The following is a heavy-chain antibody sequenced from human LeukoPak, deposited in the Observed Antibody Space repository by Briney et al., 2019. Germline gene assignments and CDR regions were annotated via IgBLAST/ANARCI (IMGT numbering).Heavy chain of an antibody. CDR1: GFTFDDYA. D-gene: IGHD2-15*01. CDR2: ISWNSGTI. V-gene: IGHV3-9*01. J-gene: IGHJ6*02. CDR3: AKVVRNHYYYYVMDV. Sequence: GGSLRLSCAASGFTFDDYAMHWVRQATGKGLEWVSGISWNSGTIGYADSVKGRFTISRDNAKSSLYLQRNSLRAEDTALYYCAKVVRNHYYYYVMDVWGQGTTVTVSS.